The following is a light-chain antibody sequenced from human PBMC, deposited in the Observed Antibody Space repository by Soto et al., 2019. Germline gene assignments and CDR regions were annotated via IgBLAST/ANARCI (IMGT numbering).Light chain of an antibody. CDR3: HQYGSSPKT. CDR1: QSVRSSY. Sequence: EIVLTQSPGTLSLSPGERATLSCRASQSVRSSYLAWYQQKPGQAPRLLIYGASSRATDIPDRFSGSGSGTDFTLTISRLEPEDFAVYYCHQYGSSPKTFGQGTKVEIK. V-gene: IGKV3-20*01. J-gene: IGKJ1*01. CDR2: GAS.